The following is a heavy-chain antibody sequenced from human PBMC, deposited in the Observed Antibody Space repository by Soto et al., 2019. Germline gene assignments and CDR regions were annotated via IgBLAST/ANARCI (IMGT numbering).Heavy chain of an antibody. CDR1: GFAFDDYA. J-gene: IGHJ4*02. CDR3: ARAGYCGPGCYYYFDY. CDR2: ISWNSGSI. D-gene: IGHD2-21*02. V-gene: IGHV3-9*01. Sequence: EVQLVESGGALVQPGRSLRLSCAASGFAFDDYAMHWVRQAPGKGLEWVSGISWNSGSIGYADSVKGRFTISRDNAKNSLYLQMNSLRVEDTSVYYCARAGYCGPGCYYYFDYWGQGTLVTVSS.